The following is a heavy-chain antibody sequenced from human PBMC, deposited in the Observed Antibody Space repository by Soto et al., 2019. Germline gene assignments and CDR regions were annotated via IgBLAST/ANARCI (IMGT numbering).Heavy chain of an antibody. Sequence: PSDTLSLTCAVSGGSISSTYWWNWVRQTPGKGLEWIGEIYHSGSTNYNPSLSSRVAMSVDDSKNQFSLRLTSVTAADTAVYYCARGRRGEFNYESSDWSDPWGQGTLVTVSS. V-gene: IGHV4-4*02. D-gene: IGHD3-22*01. CDR2: IYHSGST. CDR3: ARGRRGEFNYESSDWSDP. J-gene: IGHJ5*02. CDR1: GGSISSTYW.